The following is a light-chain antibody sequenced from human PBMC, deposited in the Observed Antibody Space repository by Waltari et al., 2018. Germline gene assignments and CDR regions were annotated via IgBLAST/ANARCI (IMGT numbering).Light chain of an antibody. CDR1: RSAVGGYHY. CDR3: SSYAGSNNLI. Sequence: QSALTPPPSASGSPGQSVTIPCPGTRSAVGGYHYVSWYQQPPGKAPKLMFYEVSKRPSGVPDRFSGSKSGNTASLTVSGLQAEDEADYYCSSYAGSNNLIFGGGTKLTVL. J-gene: IGLJ2*01. CDR2: EVS. V-gene: IGLV2-8*01.